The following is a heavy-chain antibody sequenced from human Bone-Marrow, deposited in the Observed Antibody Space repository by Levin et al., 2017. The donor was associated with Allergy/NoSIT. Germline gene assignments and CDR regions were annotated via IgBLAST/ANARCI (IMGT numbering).Heavy chain of an antibody. CDR2: IKQDGSEK. CDR3: ARLDARCGGDCVLFDY. V-gene: IGHV3-7*01. CDR1: GFIFSSSW. Sequence: PGGSLRLSCAASGFIFSSSWMTWVRQAPGKGLEWVANIKQDGSEKYYVDSVKGRFTISRDNAKNSLYLQMNSLRVEDTAVYFCARLDARCGGDCVLFDYWGQGTLVTVSS. D-gene: IGHD2-21*02. J-gene: IGHJ4*02.